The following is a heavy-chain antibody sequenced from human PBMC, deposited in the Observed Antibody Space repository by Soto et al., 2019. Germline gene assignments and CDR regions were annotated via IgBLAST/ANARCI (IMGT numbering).Heavy chain of an antibody. CDR2: VWSDGSNK. J-gene: IGHJ5*02. Sequence: QVQLVESGGGVVQPGRSLRLSCAASGFTFTDHGMHWVRQAPGEGLEWVAVVWSDGSNKYYADSVKDRFTVSRDNSKNTLFLQMDNLRVEDTAVYYCARDFAVRQPPTWFDPWGQGTLVTVSS. CDR3: ARDFAVRQPPTWFDP. V-gene: IGHV3-33*01. D-gene: IGHD1-1*01. CDR1: GFTFTDHG.